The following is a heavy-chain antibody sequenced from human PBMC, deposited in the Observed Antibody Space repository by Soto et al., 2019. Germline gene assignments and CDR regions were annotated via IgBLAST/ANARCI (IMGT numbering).Heavy chain of an antibody. J-gene: IGHJ6*02. CDR3: ARDEDGMDV. CDR1: GYTFTGHY. Sequence: ASVRVSCKASGYTFTGHYMHWVRQAPGQGLGWMGGINPNSGGTNYAQKCQAWLTMTRDTSISPAYMELTRLRSDDTAVYYCARDEDGMDVWGPGTTVTVSS. V-gene: IGHV1-2*04. CDR2: INPNSGGT.